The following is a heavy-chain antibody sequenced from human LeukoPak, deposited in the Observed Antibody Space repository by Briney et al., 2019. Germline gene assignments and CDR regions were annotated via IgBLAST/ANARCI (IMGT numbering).Heavy chain of an antibody. J-gene: IGHJ4*02. V-gene: IGHV3-21*01. D-gene: IGHD4-17*01. CDR2: ISSSSTYI. CDR1: GFTFSSYS. CDR3: ARDLYGDEDY. Sequence: GSLRLSCAASGFTFSSYSMNWVRQAPGKGLEWISSISSSSTYIYYADSVKGRFTISRDNAKNSLYLQMNSLRAEDTAVYYCARDLYGDEDYWGQGTLVTVSS.